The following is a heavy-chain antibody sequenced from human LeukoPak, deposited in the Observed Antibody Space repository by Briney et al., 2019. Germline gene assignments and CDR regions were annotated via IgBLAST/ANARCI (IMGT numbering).Heavy chain of an antibody. CDR3: ARHWYYYDSSGYYDY. CDR1: GGSISSYY. J-gene: IGHJ4*02. CDR2: IYYSGST. Sequence: SETLSLTCTVSGGSISSYYWSWIRRPPGKGLEWIGYIYYSGSTNYNPSLKSRVTISVDTSKNQFSLKLSSVTAADTAVYYCARHWYYYDSSGYYDYWGQGTLVTVSS. D-gene: IGHD3-22*01. V-gene: IGHV4-59*08.